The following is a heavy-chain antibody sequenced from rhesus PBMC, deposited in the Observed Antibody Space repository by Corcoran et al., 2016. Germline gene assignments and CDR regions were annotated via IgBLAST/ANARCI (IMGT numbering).Heavy chain of an antibody. V-gene: IGHV4-99*02. J-gene: IGHJ4*01. Sequence: QVQLQESGPGLVKPSETLSLPCAVSGYSISSVYYWVCILQPPGTELESIGYISGSRGSNNYKPSRKSRVTRSKDTSKNQFSLKRSSVTAADTAVYYCARGGYSYGPFDYGGQGVLVTVSS. CDR3: ARGGYSYGPFDY. CDR2: ISGSRGSN. D-gene: IGHD5-36*01. CDR1: GYSISSVYY.